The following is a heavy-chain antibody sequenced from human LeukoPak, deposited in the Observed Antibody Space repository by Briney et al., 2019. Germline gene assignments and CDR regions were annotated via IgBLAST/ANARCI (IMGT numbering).Heavy chain of an antibody. Sequence: SETLSLTYTVSGGSIASSSYYWGWIRQPPGKGLEWIGSVYYSGSTFYNPSLKSRVTISVDTSKNQFSLKLSSVTAADTAVYYCARHENGGTTLFDYWGQGTLLTVSS. CDR2: VYYSGST. CDR3: ARHENGGTTLFDY. J-gene: IGHJ4*02. CDR1: GGSIASSSYY. D-gene: IGHD1-7*01. V-gene: IGHV4-39*01.